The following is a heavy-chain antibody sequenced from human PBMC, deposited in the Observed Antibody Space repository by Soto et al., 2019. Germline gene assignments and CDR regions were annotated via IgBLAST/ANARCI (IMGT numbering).Heavy chain of an antibody. V-gene: IGHV3-23*01. CDR3: AEGLRGVTYYAMEV. Sequence: EVQLLESGGGLVQPRGSLRLSCAASGFTFSSYAMNWVRQAPGKGLEWVSGITNGGGSTYYADSVKGRFTISRDNSKNTLYLQMNSLRAEETAVYYCAEGLRGVTYYAMEVWGQGTTVTVSS. D-gene: IGHD3-10*01. J-gene: IGHJ6*02. CDR1: GFTFSSYA. CDR2: ITNGGGST.